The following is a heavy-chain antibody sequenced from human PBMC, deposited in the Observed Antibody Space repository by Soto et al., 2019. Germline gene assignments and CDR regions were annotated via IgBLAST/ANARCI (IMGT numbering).Heavy chain of an antibody. CDR1: GFTFSSYG. J-gene: IGHJ4*02. D-gene: IGHD6-6*01. Sequence: GGSLRLSCAASGFTFSSYGMHWVRQAPGKGLEWVAVIWYDGSNKYYADSVKGRFTISRDNSKNTLYLQMNSLRAEDTAAYYCARAGIAARLPMAYWGQGTLVTVSS. V-gene: IGHV3-33*01. CDR3: ARAGIAARLPMAY. CDR2: IWYDGSNK.